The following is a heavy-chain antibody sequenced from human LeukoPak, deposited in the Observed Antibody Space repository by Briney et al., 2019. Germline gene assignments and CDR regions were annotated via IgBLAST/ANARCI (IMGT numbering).Heavy chain of an antibody. CDR3: AREAAGGGWLDY. CDR2: IYYSGST. CDR1: GGSISSYY. D-gene: IGHD5-18*01. J-gene: IGHJ4*02. Sequence: SETLSLTCTVSGGSISSYYWSWIRQPPGKGLEWIGYIYYSGSTNYNPSLKSRVTISVDTSKNQFSLKLSSVTAADTAVYYCAREAAGGGWLDYWGRGTLVTVSS. V-gene: IGHV4-59*01.